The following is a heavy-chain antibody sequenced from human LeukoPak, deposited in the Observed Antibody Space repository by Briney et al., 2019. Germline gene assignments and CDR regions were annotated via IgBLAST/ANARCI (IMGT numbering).Heavy chain of an antibody. CDR1: GFSLSNYW. CDR2: IKQDGSEK. CDR3: AKDTAPGFSSSWYVAFDI. D-gene: IGHD6-13*01. V-gene: IGHV3-7*04. Sequence: GGSLRLSCAASGFSLSNYWMNWVRQAPGKGLEWVANIKQDGSEKNYVDSVRGRFTISRDNAKNSLILQMNSLRAEDTALYYCAKDTAPGFSSSWYVAFDIWGQGTTVTVSS. J-gene: IGHJ3*02.